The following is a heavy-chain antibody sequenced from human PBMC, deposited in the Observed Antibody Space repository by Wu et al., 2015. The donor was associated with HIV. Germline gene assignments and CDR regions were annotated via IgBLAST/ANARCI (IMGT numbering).Heavy chain of an antibody. D-gene: IGHD5-18*01. CDR1: GYTFTSYG. CDR2: INTGNGNT. Sequence: QVQLVQSGAELKKPGASVKVSCKASGYTFTSYGITWVRQAPGQGLEWMGWINTGNGNTNYAQKLQGRVTMTTDTSTSTAYMELRSLRSDDTAVYYCARVKGAYSYGFVYFDYWGQGTLVTVSS. J-gene: IGHJ4*02. CDR3: ARVKGAYSYGFVYFDY. V-gene: IGHV1-18*01.